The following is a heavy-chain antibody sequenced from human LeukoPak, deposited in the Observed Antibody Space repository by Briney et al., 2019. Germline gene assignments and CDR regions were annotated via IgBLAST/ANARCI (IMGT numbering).Heavy chain of an antibody. J-gene: IGHJ4*02. D-gene: IGHD5-24*01. CDR3: ARSQSTMATWSLDY. CDR1: GFTFNKYR. V-gene: IGHV3-7*01. Sequence: GGSLRLSCATSGFTFNKYRMTWVRQAPGKGLEWVANINQDGSDIYYLDSLGGRFTISRDNAAGSLFLHMDSLTVEDTAVYYCARSQSTMATWSLDYWGRGPRVPVSS. CDR2: INQDGSDI.